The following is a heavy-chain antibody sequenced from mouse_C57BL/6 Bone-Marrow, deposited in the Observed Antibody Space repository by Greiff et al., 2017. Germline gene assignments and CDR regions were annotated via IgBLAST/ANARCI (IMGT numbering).Heavy chain of an antibody. CDR1: GFTFSDYG. Sequence: EVKLMESGGGLVQPGGSLKLSCAASGFTFSDYGMAWVRQAPRKGPEWVAFISNLAYSIYYADTVTGRFTISRENAKNTLYLEMSSLRSEDTAMYYCARRDGYYEMDYWGQGTSVTVSS. CDR2: ISNLAYSI. D-gene: IGHD2-3*01. CDR3: ARRDGYYEMDY. J-gene: IGHJ4*01. V-gene: IGHV5-15*01.